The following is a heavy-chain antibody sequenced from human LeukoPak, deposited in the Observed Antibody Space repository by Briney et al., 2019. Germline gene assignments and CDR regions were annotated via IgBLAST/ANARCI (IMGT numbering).Heavy chain of an antibody. CDR2: IIPIFGTA. D-gene: IGHD5-12*01. Sequence: ASVRVSCKASGGTFSSYAISWVRQAPGQGLEWMGGIIPIFGTANYAQKFQGRVTITADESTSTAYMELSSLRSEDTAVYYCARERSGYEFWGAFDIWGQGTMVTVSS. CDR3: ARERSGYEFWGAFDI. CDR1: GGTFSSYA. J-gene: IGHJ3*02. V-gene: IGHV1-69*13.